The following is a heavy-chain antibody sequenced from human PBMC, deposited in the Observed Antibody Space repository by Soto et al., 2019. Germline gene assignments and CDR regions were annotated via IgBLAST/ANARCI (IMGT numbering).Heavy chain of an antibody. CDR2: ISAYNGNT. CDR3: ARVDYGDYGGWFDP. V-gene: IGHV1-18*01. Sequence: GYTFTSYGIGWVRQAPGQGLEWMGWISAYNGNTNYAQKLQGRVTMTTDTSTSTAYMELRSLRSDDTAVYYCARVDYGDYGGWFDPWGQGTLVTVSS. D-gene: IGHD4-17*01. J-gene: IGHJ5*02. CDR1: GYTFTSYG.